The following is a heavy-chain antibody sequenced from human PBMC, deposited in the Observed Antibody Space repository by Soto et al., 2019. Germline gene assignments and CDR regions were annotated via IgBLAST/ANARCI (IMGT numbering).Heavy chain of an antibody. Sequence: QVQLQESGPGLVKPSQTLSLTCTVSGGSISSGGYYWSWIRQHPGKGLEWIGNIYYSGYTYYNPSLKGRVTISVDTSKNQFSLKLSSVTAADTAVYYCARGGDYEGFDYWGQGTLVTVSS. CDR1: GGSISSGGYY. CDR3: ARGGDYEGFDY. V-gene: IGHV4-31*03. D-gene: IGHD4-17*01. J-gene: IGHJ4*02. CDR2: IYYSGYT.